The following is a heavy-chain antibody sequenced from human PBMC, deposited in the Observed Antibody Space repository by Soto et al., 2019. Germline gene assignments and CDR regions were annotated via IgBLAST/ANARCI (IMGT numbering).Heavy chain of an antibody. CDR3: ARVPRYSSSWYGINWFDP. Sequence: QVQLQQWGAGLLKPSETLSLTCAVYGGSFSGYYWSWIRQPPGKGLEWIGEINHSGSTNYNPSLKSRVTIAVDTSKNQFSLKLSSVTAADTAVYYCARVPRYSSSWYGINWFDPWGNGTLVTVSS. CDR1: GGSFSGYY. D-gene: IGHD6-13*01. V-gene: IGHV4-34*01. CDR2: INHSGST. J-gene: IGHJ5*02.